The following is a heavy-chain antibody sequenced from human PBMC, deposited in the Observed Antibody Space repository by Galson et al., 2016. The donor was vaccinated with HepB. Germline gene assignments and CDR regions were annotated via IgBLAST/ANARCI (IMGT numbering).Heavy chain of an antibody. Sequence: CAISGDSVLNNNLAWNWIRQSPSRGLEWLGRTYHRSRWYHDYAVSVRNRITIDPDTAKNQFSLQLKSVSPDDTAVYYCSRGWSNLDYWGQGSLVIVSS. J-gene: IGHJ4*02. CDR3: SRGWSNLDY. CDR2: TYHRSRWYH. CDR1: GDSVLNNNLA. V-gene: IGHV6-1*01. D-gene: IGHD3-16*02.